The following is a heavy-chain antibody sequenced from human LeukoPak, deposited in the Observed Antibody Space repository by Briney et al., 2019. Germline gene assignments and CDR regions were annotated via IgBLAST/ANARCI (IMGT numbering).Heavy chain of an antibody. CDR3: ARGVGSYGSPYYNWFDP. J-gene: IGHJ5*02. CDR1: GYTFTSYD. V-gene: IGHV1-8*01. Sequence: ASVKVSCKASGYTFTSYDINWVRQATGQGLEWMGWMNPNSGNTGYAQKFQGRVTMTRNTSISTAYMELSSLRSKDTAVYYCARGVGSYGSPYYNWFDPWGQGTLVTVSS. CDR2: MNPNSGNT. D-gene: IGHD5-18*01.